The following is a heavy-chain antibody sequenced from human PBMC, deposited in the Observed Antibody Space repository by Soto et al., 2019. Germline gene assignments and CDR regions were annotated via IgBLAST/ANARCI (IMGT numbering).Heavy chain of an antibody. V-gene: IGHV1-18*01. D-gene: IGHD2-2*01. Sequence: QVQLMQSGAEVKKPGASVKVSCKASGYTFTSYGISWVRQAPGQGLEWMGWISTYNGNTNYAQKLQGRVTMTTDTSTSTAYMELRSLRSDDTAVYYCGRDLYQSVFYYGMDVWGQGTRGHRLL. CDR3: GRDLYQSVFYYGMDV. CDR2: ISTYNGNT. J-gene: IGHJ6*02. CDR1: GYTFTSYG.